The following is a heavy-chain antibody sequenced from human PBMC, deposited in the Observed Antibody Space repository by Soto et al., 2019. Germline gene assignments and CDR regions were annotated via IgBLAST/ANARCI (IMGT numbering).Heavy chain of an antibody. Sequence: SLRLSCTASGFTFGDYAMSWFRQAPGKGLEWVGFIRSKAYGGTTEYAASVKGRFTISRDDSKSIAYLQMNSLKTEDTAVYYCTRDRVDYDFWSGYPDAFDIWGQGTMVTVSS. CDR2: IRSKAYGGTT. CDR1: GFTFGDYA. J-gene: IGHJ3*02. D-gene: IGHD3-3*01. V-gene: IGHV3-49*03. CDR3: TRDRVDYDFWSGYPDAFDI.